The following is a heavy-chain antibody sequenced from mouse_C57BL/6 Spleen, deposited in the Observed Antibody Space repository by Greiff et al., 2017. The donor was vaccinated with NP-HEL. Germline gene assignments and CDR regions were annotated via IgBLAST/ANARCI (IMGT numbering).Heavy chain of an antibody. D-gene: IGHD2-2*01. CDR3: VRNYGYGGPFDY. J-gene: IGHJ2*01. V-gene: IGHV10-1*01. CDR2: IRSKSNNYAT. Sequence: DAGGGLVQPKGSLTLSCAASGFSFNTYAMNWVRQAPGKGLEWVARIRSKSNNYATYYADSVKDRFTISRDDSESMLYLQMNNLKTEDTAMYYCVRNYGYGGPFDYWGQGTTLTVSS. CDR1: GFSFNTYA.